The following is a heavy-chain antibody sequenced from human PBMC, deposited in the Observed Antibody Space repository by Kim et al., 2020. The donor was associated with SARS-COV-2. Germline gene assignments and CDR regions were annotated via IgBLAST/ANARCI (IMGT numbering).Heavy chain of an antibody. CDR3: ARPMITFGGVIGPLDY. CDR1: GFTFSSYA. CDR2: ISYDGSNK. J-gene: IGHJ4*02. V-gene: IGHV3-30-3*01. Sequence: GGSLRLSCAASGFTFSSYAMHWVRQAPGKGLEWVAVISYDGSNKYYADSVKGRFTISRDNSKNTLYLQMNSLRAEDTAVYYCARPMITFGGVIGPLDYWGQGTLVTVSS. D-gene: IGHD3-16*02.